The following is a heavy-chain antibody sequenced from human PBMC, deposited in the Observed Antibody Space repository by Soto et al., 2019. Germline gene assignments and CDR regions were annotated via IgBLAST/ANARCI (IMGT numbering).Heavy chain of an antibody. D-gene: IGHD1-1*01. CDR2: ITYDGSNK. CDR3: AKELEPGYYYYGMDV. V-gene: IGHV3-30*18. CDR1: GFTFSSYG. Sequence: QVQLVEPGGGVVQPGRSLRLSCAASGFTFSSYGMHWVRQAPGTGLEWVAVITYDGSNKYYADSVKGRFTISRDNSKNTLYLQMNSLRADDTAVYYCAKELEPGYYYYGMDVWGQGTTVTFS. J-gene: IGHJ6*02.